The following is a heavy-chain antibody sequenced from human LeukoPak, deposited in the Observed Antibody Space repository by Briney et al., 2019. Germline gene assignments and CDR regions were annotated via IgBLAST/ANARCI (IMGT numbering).Heavy chain of an antibody. V-gene: IGHV1-46*01. CDR2: INPSGGST. Sequence: GASVKVSCKASGYTFTSYYMHWVRQAPGQGLEWMGIINPSGGSTSYAQKFQGRVTMTRDTSISTAYMELSRLRSDDTAVYYCARLSDSGYGGREYYFDYWGQGTLVTVSS. CDR1: GYTFTSYY. J-gene: IGHJ4*02. D-gene: IGHD5-12*01. CDR3: ARLSDSGYGGREYYFDY.